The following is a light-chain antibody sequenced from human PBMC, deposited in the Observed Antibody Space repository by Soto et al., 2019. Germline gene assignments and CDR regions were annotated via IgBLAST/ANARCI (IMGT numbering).Light chain of an antibody. J-gene: IGKJ2*01. CDR1: QTISVW. V-gene: IGKV1-5*01. CDR2: DAS. CDR3: QQYDSSSPT. Sequence: DIQMTQSPSTLSASVGDGVTITCRASQTISVWLAWYQQRPGKAPKFLIYDASNLETGVSSRFSGSGSGTEFTLTIRSLQPYDFATYYCQQYDSSSPTFGQGTKLEIK.